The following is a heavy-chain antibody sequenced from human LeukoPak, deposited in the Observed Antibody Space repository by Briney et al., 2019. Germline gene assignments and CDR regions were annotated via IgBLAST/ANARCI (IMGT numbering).Heavy chain of an antibody. Sequence: GGSPRLSCVVSGFTVSNNYMNWVSQAPGKGLEWLSIIYNSGTTYYADSVRGRFTISRDNSKSTIYLQMNSLRAEDTAVYCCARDSFHTYWGQGTLVTVSS. J-gene: IGHJ4*02. V-gene: IGHV3-66*01. D-gene: IGHD3-16*02. CDR1: GFTVSNNY. CDR3: ARDSFHTY. CDR2: IYNSGTT.